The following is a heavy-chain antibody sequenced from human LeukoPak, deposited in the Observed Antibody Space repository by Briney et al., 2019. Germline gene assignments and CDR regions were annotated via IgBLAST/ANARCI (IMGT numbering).Heavy chain of an antibody. CDR1: GYTFTSYG. J-gene: IGHJ5*02. Sequence: GASVKVSCKASGYTFTSYGISWVRQAPGQGLEWMGWISAYNGNTNYAQKLQGRVTMTTDTSTSTAYMELRSLRSDDTAVYYCARSRGVVVISIPGWFDPWGQGTLVTVSS. D-gene: IGHD2-21*01. CDR2: ISAYNGNT. V-gene: IGHV1-18*01. CDR3: ARSRGVVVISIPGWFDP.